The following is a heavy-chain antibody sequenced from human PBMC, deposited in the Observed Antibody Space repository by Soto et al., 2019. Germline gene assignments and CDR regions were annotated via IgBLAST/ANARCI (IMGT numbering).Heavy chain of an antibody. J-gene: IGHJ5*02. V-gene: IGHV1-69*13. D-gene: IGHD2-15*01. CDR3: ATNPSGGSWRNWFDP. CDR1: GGTFSSYA. Sequence: ASVNVSCKASGGTFSSYAISWVRQAPGQGLEWMGGIIPIFGTANYAQKFQGRVTITADESTSTAYMELSSLRSEDTAVYYCATNPSGGSWRNWFDPWGQGTLVTVSS. CDR2: IIPIFGTA.